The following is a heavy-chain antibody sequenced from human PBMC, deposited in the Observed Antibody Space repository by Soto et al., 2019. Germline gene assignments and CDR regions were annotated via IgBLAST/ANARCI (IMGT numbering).Heavy chain of an antibody. CDR3: ASSGVTGILIPSQWFDP. CDR2: ISSSGSP. J-gene: IGHJ5*02. CDR1: GDSIGGVGY. Sequence: PSETLSLTCTVSGDSIGGVGYWSWIRQFPGRGLEWIGCISSSGSPYYNPALNNRLSLSLDTYKNQFSMKLLSVNAPDTAIYYCASSGVTGILIPSQWFDPCRPGTLVTVYS. D-gene: IGHD2-21*02. V-gene: IGHV4-31*03.